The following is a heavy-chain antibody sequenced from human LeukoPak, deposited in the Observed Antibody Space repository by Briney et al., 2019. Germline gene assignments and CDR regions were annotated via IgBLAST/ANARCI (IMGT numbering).Heavy chain of an antibody. D-gene: IGHD1-1*01. Sequence: GGSLRLSCAASGFTFSSYSMNWVRQAPGKGLELVSSISSSSSYIYYADSVKGRFTISRDNAKNSLYLQMNSLRAEDTAVYYCARILTTAFDIWGQGTMVTVSS. CDR2: ISSSSSYI. CDR3: ARILTTAFDI. CDR1: GFTFSSYS. J-gene: IGHJ3*02. V-gene: IGHV3-21*01.